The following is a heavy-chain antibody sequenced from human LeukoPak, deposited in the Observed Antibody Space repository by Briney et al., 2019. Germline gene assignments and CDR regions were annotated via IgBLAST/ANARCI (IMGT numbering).Heavy chain of an antibody. CDR1: GYTFTSYD. CDR3: ARGHGPPTDCTNGVCHTRGYFDY. V-gene: IGHV1-8*01. CDR2: MNPNSGNT. J-gene: IGHJ4*02. D-gene: IGHD2-8*01. Sequence: ASVKVSCKPSGYTFTSYDINWVRQATGQGLERMGWMNPNSGNTGYAQKFQGRVTMTRNTSLSTHYMALRSLRSEHTALYNSARGHGPPTDCTNGVCHTRGYFDYWGQGTLVTVSS.